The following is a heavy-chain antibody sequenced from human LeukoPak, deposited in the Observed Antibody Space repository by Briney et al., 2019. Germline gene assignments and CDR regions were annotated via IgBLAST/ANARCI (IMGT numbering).Heavy chain of an antibody. CDR3: ARDSTGGYPDY. J-gene: IGHJ4*02. V-gene: IGHV1-2*02. Sequence: ASVKVSCKASGYTFTDYYMHWVRQAPGQGLEWMGWLNPNSGDTNYAQKFQGRVTMTSDTSINTAFMELRSLRSDDTAVFYCARDSTGGYPDYWGQGTLVTVSA. CDR1: GYTFTDYY. D-gene: IGHD7-27*01. CDR2: LNPNSGDT.